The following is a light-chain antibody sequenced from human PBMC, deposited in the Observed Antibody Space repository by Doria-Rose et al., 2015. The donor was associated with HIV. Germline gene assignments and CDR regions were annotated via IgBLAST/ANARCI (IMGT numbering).Light chain of an antibody. Sequence: SQSPSSFSASTGDRVTITCRASQGISSYLAWYQQKPGKAPNLLIYAASTLQSGVPSRFGGSGSGTDFTLTISCLQSEDFATYYCQQYYGYPRAFG. CDR3: QQYYGYPRA. CDR1: QGISSY. J-gene: IGKJ5*01. CDR2: AAS. V-gene: IGKV1-8*01.